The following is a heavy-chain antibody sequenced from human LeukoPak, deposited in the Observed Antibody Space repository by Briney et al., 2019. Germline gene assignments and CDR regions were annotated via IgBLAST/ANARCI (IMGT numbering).Heavy chain of an antibody. CDR1: GFTFSSYA. Sequence: GGSLRLSCAASGFTFSSYAMHWVRQAPGKGLEWVSVIYSGGSTYYADSVKGRFTISRDSSKNTLYLQMNSLRAEDTAVYYCARCRFDYDSSGYYSYWGQGTLVTVSS. CDR2: IYSGGST. CDR3: ARCRFDYDSSGYYSY. J-gene: IGHJ4*02. V-gene: IGHV3-66*01. D-gene: IGHD3-22*01.